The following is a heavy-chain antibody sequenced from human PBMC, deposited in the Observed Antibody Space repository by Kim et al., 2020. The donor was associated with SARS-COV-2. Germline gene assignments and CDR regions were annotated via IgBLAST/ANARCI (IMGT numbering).Heavy chain of an antibody. CDR3: ARGMSSWPFDY. CDR1: GGSFSGYY. V-gene: IGHV4-34*01. D-gene: IGHD6-13*01. Sequence: SETLSLTCAVYGGSFSGYYWRWIRQPPGKGLEWIGEINHRGSTNYNPSLNSRVTISVDTYKNQFSLKLSSVTAADTAVYYCARGMSSWPFDYWGQGTLGTVSS. CDR2: INHRGST. J-gene: IGHJ4*02.